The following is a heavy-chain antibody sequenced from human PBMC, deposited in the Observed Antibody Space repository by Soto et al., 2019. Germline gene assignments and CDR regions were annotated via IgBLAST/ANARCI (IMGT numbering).Heavy chain of an antibody. CDR3: ASGGHVDY. CDR1: GLTFSGYW. Sequence: VQLVESGGGLVQPGGSLRLSCAASGLTFSGYWMTWVRQAPGKGLEWVANINEDGSAKYYVDSVKGRFTISRDNAETALDLQMNSLRVEDTAIYYCASGGHVDYCGQGTLVTVSS. J-gene: IGHJ4*02. D-gene: IGHD3-16*01. V-gene: IGHV3-7*01. CDR2: INEDGSAK.